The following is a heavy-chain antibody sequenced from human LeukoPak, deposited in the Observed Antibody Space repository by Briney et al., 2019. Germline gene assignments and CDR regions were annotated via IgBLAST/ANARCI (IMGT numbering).Heavy chain of an antibody. V-gene: IGHV3-23*01. CDR2: ISGSGGST. CDR1: GFTFSSYV. J-gene: IGHJ3*02. Sequence: GGSLRLSCAASGFTFSSYVMSWVRQAPGKGLEWVSAISGSGGSTYYADSVKGRLTISRDNSKNTLYLQMTSLRAEDTAVYYCATDPYNWIGDAFDIWGQGAMVTVSS. CDR3: ATDPYNWIGDAFDI. D-gene: IGHD1-20*01.